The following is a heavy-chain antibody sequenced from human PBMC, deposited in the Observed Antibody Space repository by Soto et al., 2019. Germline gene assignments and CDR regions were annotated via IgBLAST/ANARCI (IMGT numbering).Heavy chain of an antibody. D-gene: IGHD3-9*01. V-gene: IGHV1-3*01. Sequence: ASVKVSCKASGYTFTSYAMHWVRQAPGQRLEWMGWINAGNGNTEYSQKFQGRVTITRDTSASTAYMELSSLRSEDTAVYYCASGENGVYDILTGHRFDYWGQGTLVTVSS. CDR2: INAGNGNT. CDR3: ASGENGVYDILTGHRFDY. CDR1: GYTFTSYA. J-gene: IGHJ4*02.